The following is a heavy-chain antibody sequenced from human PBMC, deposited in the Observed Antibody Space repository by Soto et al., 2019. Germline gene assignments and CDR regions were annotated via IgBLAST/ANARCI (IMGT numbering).Heavy chain of an antibody. CDR1: GYTFSSYA. CDR3: ARDTGGGTFDF. J-gene: IGHJ4*02. Sequence: QVHLVQSGAEVRKPGASVKVSCKASGYTFSSYAMHSVRQAPGQRLEWMGWINAGYGNTKSSQKFQDRVTISRDTSASTAYMELTSLRSEDTAVYYCARDTGGGTFDFWGQGTLVTVSS. V-gene: IGHV1-3*01. D-gene: IGHD2-8*02. CDR2: INAGYGNT.